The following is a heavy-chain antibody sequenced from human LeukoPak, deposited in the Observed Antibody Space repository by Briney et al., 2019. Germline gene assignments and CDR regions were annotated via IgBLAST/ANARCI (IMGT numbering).Heavy chain of an antibody. CDR2: IIPIFGTA. D-gene: IGHD6-6*01. J-gene: IGHJ3*02. CDR3: ASEAARSGAFDI. V-gene: IGHV1-69*13. Sequence: ASVKVSCKASGGTFSSYAISWVRQAPGQGLEWMGGIIPIFGTANYAQKFQGRVTITADESTSTAYMELSSLRSEDTAVYYCASEAARSGAFDIWGQGTMVTVSS. CDR1: GGTFSSYA.